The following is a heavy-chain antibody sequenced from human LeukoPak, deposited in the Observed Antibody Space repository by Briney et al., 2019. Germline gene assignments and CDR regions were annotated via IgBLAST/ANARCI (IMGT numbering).Heavy chain of an antibody. CDR3: ARFRGELMDGFDF. V-gene: IGHV5-51*01. Sequence: GDSLKISCKGSGRTFATDCIAGVRQMPGKGLKWMRVIYAGDADTRYSPSFQGQVTISADKSLNTAYLQWTNLKASDTAMYYCARFRGELMDGFDFWGQGTLVTVSS. J-gene: IGHJ4*02. CDR2: IYAGDADT. D-gene: IGHD1-7*01. CDR1: GRTFATDC.